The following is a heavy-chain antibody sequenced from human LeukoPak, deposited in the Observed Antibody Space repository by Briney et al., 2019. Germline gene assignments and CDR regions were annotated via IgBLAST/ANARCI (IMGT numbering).Heavy chain of an antibody. CDR1: GFTFSSWW. CDR3: ARSDWFDP. J-gene: IGHJ5*02. CDR2: IKGDGSTT. V-gene: IGHV3-74*01. Sequence: GGSLRLSCAASGFTFSSWWLHWVRQAPGKGLVWVSRIKGDGSTTSYADSVKGRFTISRDNAKNTLYLQMNSLRVEDTAVYYCARSDWFDPWGQGTLVTVSS.